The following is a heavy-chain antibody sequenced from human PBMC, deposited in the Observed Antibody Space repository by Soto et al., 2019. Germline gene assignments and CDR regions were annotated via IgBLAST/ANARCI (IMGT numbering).Heavy chain of an antibody. J-gene: IGHJ4*02. V-gene: IGHV3-30-3*01. CDR3: ARDPGGFDY. CDR1: GFTFSSYA. CDR2: ISYDGSNK. D-gene: IGHD3-10*01. Sequence: GGSLRLSCAASGFTFSSYAMHWVRQAPGKGLEWVAVISYDGSNKYYADSVKGRFTISRDNSKNTLYLQMNSLRAEDTAVYYCARDPGGFDYWGQGTLVTVSS.